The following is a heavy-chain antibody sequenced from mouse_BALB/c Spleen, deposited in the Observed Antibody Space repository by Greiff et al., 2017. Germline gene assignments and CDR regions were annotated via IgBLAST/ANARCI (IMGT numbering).Heavy chain of an antibody. CDR1: GFTFSSYA. CDR2: ISSGGST. V-gene: IGHV5-6-5*01. Sequence: DVMLVESGGGLVKPGGSLKLSCAASGFTFSSYAMSWVRQTPEKRLEWVASISSGGSTYYPDSVKGRFTISRDNARNILYLQMSSLRSEDTAMYYCARGFYYGSSDYAMDYWGQGTSVTVSS. D-gene: IGHD1-1*01. CDR3: ARGFYYGSSDYAMDY. J-gene: IGHJ4*01.